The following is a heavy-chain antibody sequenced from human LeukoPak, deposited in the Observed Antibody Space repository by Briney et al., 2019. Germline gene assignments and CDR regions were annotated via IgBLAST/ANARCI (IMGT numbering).Heavy chain of an antibody. Sequence: SETLSLTCAVYGGSFSGYYWSWVRQPAGKGLEWIGRIYTSGSTNYNPSLKSRVTISVDTSKNQFSLKLSSVTAADTAVYYCARERENPRDRRKYYFDYWGQGTLVTVSS. CDR2: IYTSGST. CDR1: GGSFSGYY. J-gene: IGHJ4*02. V-gene: IGHV4-4*07. D-gene: IGHD2-21*01. CDR3: ARERENPRDRRKYYFDY.